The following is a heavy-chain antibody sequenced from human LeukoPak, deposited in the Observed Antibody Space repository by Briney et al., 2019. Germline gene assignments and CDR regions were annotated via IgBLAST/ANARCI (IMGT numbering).Heavy chain of an antibody. D-gene: IGHD3-10*01. CDR3: AKLDYYGNY. CDR1: GFTLSSYA. Sequence: GGSLRLSCAASGFTLSSYAMSWVRQAPGKGLEWVSAISDTGNTYHADSVKGRFTISRDSSKNTLYLQMNSLRAEDTAVYYCAKLDYYGNYWGQGTLVTVSS. V-gene: IGHV3-23*01. J-gene: IGHJ4*02. CDR2: ISDTGNT.